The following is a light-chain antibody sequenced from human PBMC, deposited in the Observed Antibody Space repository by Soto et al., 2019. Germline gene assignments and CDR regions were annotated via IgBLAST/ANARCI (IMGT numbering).Light chain of an antibody. CDR2: GTS. J-gene: IGKJ5*01. V-gene: IGKV3-20*01. CDR3: QHYDTSIT. CDR1: QPISRSY. Sequence: EIVLTQSPGTLSLSPGERVTLSCRASQPISRSYLAWYRHKPGQAPGLLIYGTSSRAAGVPDRFSGSGSGTDFTLTISRLEPEDFAVFYCQHYDTSITFGQGTRLEMK.